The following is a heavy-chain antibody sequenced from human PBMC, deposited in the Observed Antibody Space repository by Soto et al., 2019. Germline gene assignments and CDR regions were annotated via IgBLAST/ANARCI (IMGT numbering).Heavy chain of an antibody. CDR3: ARGMVGYGTTFFDY. J-gene: IGHJ4*02. D-gene: IGHD5-18*01. Sequence: QPGGSLRLSCAASGFTFSSYAMSWVRQAPGKGLEWVSAISGSGGSTYYADSVKGRFTISRDNSKNTLYLQMNSLRAEDTAVYYCARGMVGYGTTFFDYWGQGTLVTVSS. CDR1: GFTFSSYA. CDR2: ISGSGGST. V-gene: IGHV3-23*01.